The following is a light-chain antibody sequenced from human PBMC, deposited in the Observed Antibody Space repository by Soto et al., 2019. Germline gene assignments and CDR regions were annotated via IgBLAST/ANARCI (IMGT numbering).Light chain of an antibody. V-gene: IGKV3-20*01. Sequence: EIVLTQSPGSLSLSPGERATLSCRASQSVSSGYVAWYHQKPGQSXXLLMYGAGNRASGIPDRFRGSGSGTDFTLTISRLEPEDFAVYYCQQYGGSPAITFGQGTRLEIK. CDR3: QQYGGSPAIT. CDR1: QSVSSGY. J-gene: IGKJ5*01. CDR2: GAG.